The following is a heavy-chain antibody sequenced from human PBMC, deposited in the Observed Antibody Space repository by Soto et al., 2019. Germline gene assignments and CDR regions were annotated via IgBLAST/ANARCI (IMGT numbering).Heavy chain of an antibody. D-gene: IGHD2-2*01. CDR3: ARGQIDIVVVPAALYYFDY. CDR1: GGSLSGYY. J-gene: IGHJ4*02. Sequence: QVQLQQWGAGLLKPSETLSLTCAVYGGSLSGYYWSWIRQPPGKGLEWIGEINHSGSTNYNPSLKSRVTISVDTSKNQFSLKLSSVTAADTAVYYCARGQIDIVVVPAALYYFDYWGQGTLVTVSS. CDR2: INHSGST. V-gene: IGHV4-34*01.